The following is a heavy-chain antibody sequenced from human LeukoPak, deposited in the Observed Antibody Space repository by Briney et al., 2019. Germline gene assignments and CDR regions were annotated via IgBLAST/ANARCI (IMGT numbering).Heavy chain of an antibody. Sequence: SETLSLTCTVSGGSISSSSYYWSWIRRPPGKGLEWIGYIYYSGSTNYNPSLKSRVTISVDTSKNQFSLKLSSVTAADTALYYCARGSSSSHHPALSWGQGTLVTVSS. CDR3: ARGSSSSHHPALS. CDR1: GGSISSSSYY. V-gene: IGHV4-61*01. J-gene: IGHJ4*02. CDR2: IYYSGST. D-gene: IGHD6-13*01.